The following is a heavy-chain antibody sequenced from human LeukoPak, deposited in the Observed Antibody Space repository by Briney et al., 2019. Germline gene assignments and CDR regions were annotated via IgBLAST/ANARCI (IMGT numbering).Heavy chain of an antibody. CDR3: AKGDYYDSSGYFFDY. CDR1: GFTFSDYY. J-gene: IGHJ4*02. V-gene: IGHV3-11*01. CDR2: ISSSGSSK. Sequence: GGSLRLSCAASGFTFSDYYMSWIRQAPGKGLEWVSCISSSGSSKNYADSVKGRFTISRDNAKNSLYLQMNSLRAEDTAVYYCAKGDYYDSSGYFFDYWGQGTLVTVSS. D-gene: IGHD3-22*01.